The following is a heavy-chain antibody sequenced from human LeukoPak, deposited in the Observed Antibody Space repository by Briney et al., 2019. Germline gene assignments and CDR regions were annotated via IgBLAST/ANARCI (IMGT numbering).Heavy chain of an antibody. CDR3: AKGGVLLWFGESPDAFDI. CDR1: GFTFSSSA. V-gene: IGHV3-23*01. CDR2: ISGSGGST. J-gene: IGHJ3*02. Sequence: GGSLRLSCAASGFTFSSSAMSWVRQAPGKGLEWVSTISGSGGSTHYADSVKGWFTISRDNSKNTLFLQMNSLRAEDTAVYYCAKGGVLLWFGESPDAFDIWGQGTMVPVSS. D-gene: IGHD3-10*01.